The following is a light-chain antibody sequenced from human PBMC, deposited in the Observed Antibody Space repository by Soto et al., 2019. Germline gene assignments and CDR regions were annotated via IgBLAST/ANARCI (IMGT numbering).Light chain of an antibody. V-gene: IGLV2-14*01. CDR2: EVS. J-gene: IGLJ3*02. CDR3: GPYTSSNTLV. Sequence: QSALTQPASVSGSPGQSITISCTGTSSDVGGYNYVSWYQQHPGKAPQLMIYEVSNRPSGVSNRFSGSKSGNTASLTISGLQAEDEADYYCGPYTSSNTLVFGGGTKLTVL. CDR1: SSDVGGYNY.